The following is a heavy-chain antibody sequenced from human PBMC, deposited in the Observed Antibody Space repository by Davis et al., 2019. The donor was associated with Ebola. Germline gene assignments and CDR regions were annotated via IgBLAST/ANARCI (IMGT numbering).Heavy chain of an antibody. CDR3: ASRGISSTYWAFDI. V-gene: IGHV3-23*01. J-gene: IGHJ3*02. CDR2: LTYGSGNT. CDR1: GFTFDDYA. Sequence: PGGSLRLSCTASGFTFDDYAMHWVRQAPGKGLEWVSDLTYGSGNTQYADSVQGRFTISRDISKNTVYLQMDSLTAEDTATYFCASRGISSTYWAFDIWGQGAMVTVSS. D-gene: IGHD1-14*01.